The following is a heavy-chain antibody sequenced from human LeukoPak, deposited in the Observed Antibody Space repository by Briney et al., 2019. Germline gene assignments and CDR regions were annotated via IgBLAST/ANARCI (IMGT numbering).Heavy chain of an antibody. J-gene: IGHJ2*01. D-gene: IGHD2-21*02. Sequence: ASVKVSCKASGYTFISYGISWVRQAPGQGLEWMGWISGYNGNTDYAQNLQGRVTMTTDTSTSTAYMELRSLRSDDTAVYYCARGLGVVTAQSEQPKPRYFDLWGRGTQVTVSS. V-gene: IGHV1-18*01. CDR2: ISGYNGNT. CDR3: ARGLGVVTAQSEQPKPRYFDL. CDR1: GYTFISYG.